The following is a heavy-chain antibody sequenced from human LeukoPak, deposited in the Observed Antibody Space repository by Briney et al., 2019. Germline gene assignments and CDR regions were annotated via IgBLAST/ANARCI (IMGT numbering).Heavy chain of an antibody. CDR3: ARVGYGSGSPRRAFDI. V-gene: IGHV4-59*01. D-gene: IGHD6-19*01. Sequence: PSETLSLTCTVSGGSISSYYWSWIRQPPGKGLEWIGYIYYSGSTNCNPSLKSRVTISVDTSKNQFSLKLSSVTAADTAVYYCARVGYGSGSPRRAFDIWGQGTMVTVSS. J-gene: IGHJ3*02. CDR1: GGSISSYY. CDR2: IYYSGST.